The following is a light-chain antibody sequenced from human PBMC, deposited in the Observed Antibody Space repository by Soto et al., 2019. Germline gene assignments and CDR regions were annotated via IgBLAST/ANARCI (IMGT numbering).Light chain of an antibody. CDR1: PTVGSNY. CDR2: GAS. V-gene: IGKV3-20*01. Sequence: LVLTRSPGTLSLSPPERAPVSGRASPTVGSNYLAWYQQKPGQAPKLLIYGASSRATGVPDRFSGSGSGTDFTLTISSLEPEDFSVYYCQQYASTPCTFGQGTKVDIK. J-gene: IGKJ1*01. CDR3: QQYASTPCT.